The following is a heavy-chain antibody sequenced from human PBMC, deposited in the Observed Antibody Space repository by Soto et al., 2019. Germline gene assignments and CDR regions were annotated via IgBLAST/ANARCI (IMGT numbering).Heavy chain of an antibody. D-gene: IGHD4-17*01. CDR1: GGSISISSYY. Sequence: PSETLSLTCTVSGGSISISSYYWCWIRQPPGKGLEWIGSIYYSGSTYYNPSLKSRVTISVDTSKNQFSLKLSSVTAADTAVYYCARQDYDWYFDLWGRGTLVTVSS. CDR3: ARQDYDWYFDL. V-gene: IGHV4-39*01. CDR2: IYYSGST. J-gene: IGHJ2*01.